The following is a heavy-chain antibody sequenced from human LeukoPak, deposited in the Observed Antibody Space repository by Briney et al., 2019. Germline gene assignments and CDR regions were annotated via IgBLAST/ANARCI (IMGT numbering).Heavy chain of an antibody. J-gene: IGHJ6*03. Sequence: SETLSLTCAVSGGSINTYYWSWIRQPPGKGLEWVGYIYSTGNTNYNPSLKGRVTISLDTSRNQFSLNLSSVTAADTAVYYCAKHDTVFGAAHFYMDVWGKGTTVTVSS. D-gene: IGHD3-3*01. CDR2: IYSTGNT. CDR1: GGSINTYY. CDR3: AKHDTVFGAAHFYMDV. V-gene: IGHV4-4*09.